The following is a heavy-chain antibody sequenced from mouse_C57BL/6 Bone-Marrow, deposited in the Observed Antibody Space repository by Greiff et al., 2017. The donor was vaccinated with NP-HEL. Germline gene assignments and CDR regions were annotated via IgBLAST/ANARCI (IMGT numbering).Heavy chain of an antibody. V-gene: IGHV5-17*01. Sequence: VQLKQSGGGLVKPGGSLKLSCAASGFTFSDYGMHWVRQAPEKGLEWVAYISSGSSTIYYADTVKGRFTISRDNAKNTLFLQMTSLRSEDTAMYYCATINWAYWGQGTLVTVSA. CDR3: ATINWAY. J-gene: IGHJ3*01. CDR2: ISSGSSTI. CDR1: GFTFSDYG. D-gene: IGHD4-1*01.